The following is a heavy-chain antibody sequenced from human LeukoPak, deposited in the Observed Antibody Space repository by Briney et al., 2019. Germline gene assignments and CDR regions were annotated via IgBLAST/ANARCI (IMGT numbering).Heavy chain of an antibody. Sequence: SKTLSLTCAVSGGSISSGGYSWSWIRQPPGKGLEWIGYIYHSGSTYYNPSLKSRVTISVDRSKNQFSLKLSSVTAADTAVYYCARGVLLWFGELPDAFDIWGQGTMVTVSS. CDR2: IYHSGST. CDR3: ARGVLLWFGELPDAFDI. D-gene: IGHD3-10*01. CDR1: GGSISSGGYS. V-gene: IGHV4-30-2*01. J-gene: IGHJ3*02.